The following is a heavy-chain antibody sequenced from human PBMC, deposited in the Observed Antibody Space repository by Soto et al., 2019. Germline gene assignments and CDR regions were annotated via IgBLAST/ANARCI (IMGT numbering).Heavy chain of an antibody. CDR2: IDPSDSYT. CDR3: ARGYCSGGSCSTYYYYGMDV. J-gene: IGHJ6*02. V-gene: IGHV5-10-1*01. D-gene: IGHD2-15*01. Sequence: VESLKISCKGSGYSFTSYWISWVRQMPGKGLEWMGRIDPSDSYTNYSPSFQGHVTISADKSISTAYLQWSSLKASDTAMYYCARGYCSGGSCSTYYYYGMDVWGQGTTVTVS. CDR1: GYSFTSYW.